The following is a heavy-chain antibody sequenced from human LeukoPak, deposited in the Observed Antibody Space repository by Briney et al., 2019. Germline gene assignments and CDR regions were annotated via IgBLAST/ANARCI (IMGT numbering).Heavy chain of an antibody. J-gene: IGHJ3*02. V-gene: IGHV3-30*04. Sequence: GGSLRLSCAASGFTFSSYAMHWVRQAPGKGLEWVAVISYDGSNKYYADSVKGRFTISRDNSKNTLYLQMNSLRAEDTAVYYCARDYYGSGSYYGAFDIWGQGIMVTVSS. CDR2: ISYDGSNK. CDR3: ARDYYGSGSYYGAFDI. D-gene: IGHD3-10*01. CDR1: GFTFSSYA.